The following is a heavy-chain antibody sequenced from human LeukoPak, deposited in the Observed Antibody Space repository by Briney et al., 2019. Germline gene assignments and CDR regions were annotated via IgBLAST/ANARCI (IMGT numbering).Heavy chain of an antibody. V-gene: IGHV3-74*01. CDR1: GFTLSSHW. D-gene: IGHD3-22*01. CDR2: ISNDGSTT. CDR3: VRRYNFESSGPR. J-gene: IGHJ4*02. Sequence: PGGSLRLSCVASGFTLSSHWMHWVRQAPGKGLVWVSRISNDGSTTNYADSVKGRFTISRDNAKNTVFLQMNSLRAEDTAVYYCVRRYNFESSGPRWGQGTLVTVSS.